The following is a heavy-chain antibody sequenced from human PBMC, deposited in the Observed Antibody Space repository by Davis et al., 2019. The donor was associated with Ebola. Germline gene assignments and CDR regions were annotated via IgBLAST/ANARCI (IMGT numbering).Heavy chain of an antibody. D-gene: IGHD1-26*01. Sequence: AASVKVSCKASGYTFTSYDINWVRQATGQGLEWMGWMNPNSGNTGYAQKFQGWVTMTRDTSISTAYMELSRLRSDDTAVYYCARDLATTQLYYYYYGMDVWGQGTTVTVSS. V-gene: IGHV1-8*01. CDR2: MNPNSGNT. CDR3: ARDLATTQLYYYYYGMDV. CDR1: GYTFTSYD. J-gene: IGHJ6*02.